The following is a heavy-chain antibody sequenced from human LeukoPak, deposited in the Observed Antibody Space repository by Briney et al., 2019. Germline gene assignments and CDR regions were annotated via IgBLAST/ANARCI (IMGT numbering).Heavy chain of an antibody. CDR3: ARAAYDSSGYLTL. V-gene: IGHV3-23*01. Sequence: GGSLRLSCAASGFTFNNYAMTWVRQAPGKGLEWVSVVSGSGDNTNYADSVKGRFTISRDSSKNTLYLQMNSLRAEDTAVYYCARAAYDSSGYLTLWGQGTLVTVSS. CDR1: GFTFNNYA. CDR2: VSGSGDNT. J-gene: IGHJ4*02. D-gene: IGHD3-22*01.